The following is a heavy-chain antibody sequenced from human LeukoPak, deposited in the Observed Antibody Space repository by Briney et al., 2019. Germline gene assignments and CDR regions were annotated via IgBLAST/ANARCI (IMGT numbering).Heavy chain of an antibody. D-gene: IGHD5-24*01. CDR1: GGSISNYY. Sequence: SETLSLTCTVSGGSISNYYWSWIRQPPGKGLEWIGYIKHSGSTNYNPSLKSRVTISADTSKNQVSLKVSTVTAADTAVYYCARHADVYNPFDYWGQGTPVTVSP. J-gene: IGHJ4*02. V-gene: IGHV4-59*08. CDR2: IKHSGST. CDR3: ARHADVYNPFDY.